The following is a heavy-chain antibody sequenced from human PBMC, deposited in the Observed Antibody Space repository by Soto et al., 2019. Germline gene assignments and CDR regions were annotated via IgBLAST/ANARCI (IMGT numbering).Heavy chain of an antibody. J-gene: IGHJ6*02. CDR1: GNTLTELS. D-gene: IGHD3-10*01. V-gene: IGHV1-24*01. CDR2: FHPDGET. CDR3: AILRSGRRPQFGGSENYYTRYQFHGMDV. Sequence: QVQLVQSGAEVKKPGASVKVSCKVSGNTLTELSMHWVRQAPGKGLEWMGGFHPDGETIYAQKFQGRVIMTEDTSTETAYMALSSLRSEDTAVFSCAILRSGRRPQFGGSENYYTRYQFHGMDVWGQGTTVTVSS.